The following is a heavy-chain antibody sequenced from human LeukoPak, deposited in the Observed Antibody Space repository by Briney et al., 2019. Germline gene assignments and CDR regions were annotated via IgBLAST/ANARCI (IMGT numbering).Heavy chain of an antibody. D-gene: IGHD1-26*01. CDR3: AKDGGEWEPYYFDY. J-gene: IGHJ4*02. Sequence: GGSLRLSCAASGFTFSSYSMNWVRQAPGKGLEWVSSISSSSSYIYYADSVKGRFTISRDNAKSSLYLQMNSLRAEDTAVYYCAKDGGEWEPYYFDYWGQGTLVTVSS. CDR1: GFTFSSYS. CDR2: ISSSSSYI. V-gene: IGHV3-21*01.